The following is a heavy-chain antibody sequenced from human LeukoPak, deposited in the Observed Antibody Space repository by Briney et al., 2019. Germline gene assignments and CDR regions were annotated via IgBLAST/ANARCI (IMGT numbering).Heavy chain of an antibody. V-gene: IGHV5-51*01. D-gene: IGHD2-15*01. CDR3: ARLPAFGGSSAYFDF. J-gene: IGHJ4*02. CDR2: IFPYDSDT. CDR1: EYGFTNYW. Sequence: GESLKISCRASEYGFTNYWIGWVRQMPGKGLAWMGIIFPYDSDTRYSPSFQGQVTLSADKSINTAFLQWSSLKASDTAIYYCARLPAFGGSSAYFDFWAQGTLVTVSS.